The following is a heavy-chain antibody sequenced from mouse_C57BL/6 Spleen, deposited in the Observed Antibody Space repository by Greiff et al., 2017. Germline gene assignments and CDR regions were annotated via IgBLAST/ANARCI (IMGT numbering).Heavy chain of an antibody. V-gene: IGHV5-16*01. D-gene: IGHD2-4*01. Sequence: EVNVVESEGGLVQPGSSLKLSCTASGFTFSDYYMAWVRQVPEKGLEWVANINYDGSSTYYLDSLKSRFIISRDNAKNILYLQMSSLKSEDTATYYCARGGTYDYDGAMDYWGQGTSVTVSS. CDR3: ARGGTYDYDGAMDY. CDR2: INYDGSST. J-gene: IGHJ4*01. CDR1: GFTFSDYY.